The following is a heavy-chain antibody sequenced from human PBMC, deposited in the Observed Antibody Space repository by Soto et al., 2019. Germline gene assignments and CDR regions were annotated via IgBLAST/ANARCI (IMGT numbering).Heavy chain of an antibody. J-gene: IGHJ6*02. Sequence: QVQLQESGPGLVKPSETLSLTCTVSGGTISRYYWSWIRQPPGKGLEWIGYMYNTGSTVYNPSFKSRVTISVDTSKNQFSLKLSSVTAAATAVYYCGRDLWGYCGTDCYPLDVWGQGPTVTVSS. V-gene: IGHV4-59*01. D-gene: IGHD2-21*02. CDR3: GRDLWGYCGTDCYPLDV. CDR2: MYNTGST. CDR1: GGTISRYY.